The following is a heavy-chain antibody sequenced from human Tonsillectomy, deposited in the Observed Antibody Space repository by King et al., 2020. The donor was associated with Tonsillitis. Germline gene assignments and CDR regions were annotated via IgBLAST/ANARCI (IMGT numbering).Heavy chain of an antibody. CDR2: ISSGSSYI. CDR1: GFTFSNYN. D-gene: IGHD6-13*01. J-gene: IGHJ6*02. CDR3: ASDRLPAAGNFYGMDV. Sequence: VQLVESGGGLVKPGGSLRLSCAASGFTFSNYNMNWVRQAPGKGLEWVSSISSGSSYIYYADSVKGRFTISRDNAKNSLFLQMNSLRAEDTAVYYCASDRLPAAGNFYGMDVWGQGTTVTVSS. V-gene: IGHV3-21*01.